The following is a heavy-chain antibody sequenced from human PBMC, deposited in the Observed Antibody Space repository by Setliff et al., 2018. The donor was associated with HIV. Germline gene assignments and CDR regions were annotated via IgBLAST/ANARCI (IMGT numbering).Heavy chain of an antibody. CDR1: GYTFTSYY. CDR2: VIPSTGDT. V-gene: IGHV1-46*01. D-gene: IGHD2-15*01. Sequence: ASVKVSCKASGYTFTSYYIHWVRRAPGQGLEWMGIVIPSTGDTNYAQNFQGRVTMTRDTSTNTVYMDLSSLKSEDTAVYYCVREARGGYFDYWGQGTLVTVSS. J-gene: IGHJ4*02. CDR3: VREARGGYFDY.